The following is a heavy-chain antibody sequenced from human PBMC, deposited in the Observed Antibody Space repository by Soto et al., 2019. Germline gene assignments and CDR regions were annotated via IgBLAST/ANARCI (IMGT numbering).Heavy chain of an antibody. CDR3: AREPPTVTTDTFKTHYFDY. V-gene: IGHV4-4*02. D-gene: IGHD4-17*01. Sequence: WETLSLTCAVPGGSISSSNWWRWVRQPPGEGLEWIGEIYHSGSTNYNPSLKSRVTISVDKSKNQFSLKLSSVTAADTAVYYCAREPPTVTTDTFKTHYFDYWGQGTLVTVSS. CDR1: GGSISSSNW. CDR2: IYHSGST. J-gene: IGHJ4*02.